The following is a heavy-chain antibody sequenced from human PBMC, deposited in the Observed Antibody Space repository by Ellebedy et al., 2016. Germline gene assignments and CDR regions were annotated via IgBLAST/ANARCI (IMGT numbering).Heavy chain of an antibody. D-gene: IGHD6-13*01. CDR2: ISYDGSNK. Sequence: GESLKISXAASGFTFSSYGMHWVRQAPGKGLEWVAVISYDGSNKYYADSVKGRFTISRDNSKNTLYLQMNSLRAEDTAVYYCAKSPYSSSWYENWFDPWGQGTLVTVSS. CDR3: AKSPYSSSWYENWFDP. J-gene: IGHJ5*02. CDR1: GFTFSSYG. V-gene: IGHV3-30*18.